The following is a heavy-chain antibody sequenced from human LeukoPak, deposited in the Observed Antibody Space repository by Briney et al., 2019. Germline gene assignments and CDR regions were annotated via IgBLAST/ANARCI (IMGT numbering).Heavy chain of an antibody. J-gene: IGHJ4*02. CDR1: GYNFTTSW. Sequence: GESLKISCKGSGYNFTTSWIGWVRQMPGKGLEWMGIIYPGGSDTRYSPSFQGQVTISADKSISTAYLQWSSLKASDTAIYYCARNRIVGATRAAFDYWGQGTLVTVSS. D-gene: IGHD1-26*01. CDR2: IYPGGSDT. V-gene: IGHV5-51*01. CDR3: ARNRIVGATRAAFDY.